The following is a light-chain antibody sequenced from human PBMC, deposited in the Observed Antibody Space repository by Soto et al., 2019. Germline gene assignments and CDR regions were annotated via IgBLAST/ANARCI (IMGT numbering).Light chain of an antibody. J-gene: IGKJ1*01. CDR1: QNVFSN. Sequence: EIVMTQSPATLSVSPGERATLSCRASQNVFSNLAWYQQKPGQAPRLLIYGASTRATGTPGRFSGSGSGTEFTLTISSLQSEDFAVYYCHQYDNWPPWTFGQETKVEI. CDR3: HQYDNWPPWT. V-gene: IGKV3-15*01. CDR2: GAS.